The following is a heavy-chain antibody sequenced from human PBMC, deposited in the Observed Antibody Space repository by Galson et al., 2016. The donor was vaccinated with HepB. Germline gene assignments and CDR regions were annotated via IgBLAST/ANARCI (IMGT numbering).Heavy chain of an antibody. CDR1: GYSFTTNW. J-gene: IGHJ4*02. D-gene: IGHD6-19*01. CDR3: ARRSSGWSVRFDY. V-gene: IGHV5-51*01. CDR2: IYPGDSEI. Sequence: QSGAEVKKPGESLKISCKVSGYSFTTNWIGWARQMPGKGLEWMGIIYPGDSEIRDSPSFQGQVTMSADKSINTAYLQWSSLKASDTAIYYCARRSSGWSVRFDYWGQGTLVIVSS.